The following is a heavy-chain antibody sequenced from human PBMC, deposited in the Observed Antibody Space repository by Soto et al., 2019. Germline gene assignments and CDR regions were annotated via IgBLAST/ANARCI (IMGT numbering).Heavy chain of an antibody. Sequence: SETLSLTCSVSGDSLKNHYWAWIRHSPGKGLEWIGNIYDSGSTNYSPALKSRVSMSVDTSKNLFSLKMNSVTAADTAVYYCARQTYYYDSSGYGPTDYWGQGTLVTVSS. D-gene: IGHD3-22*01. CDR3: ARQTYYYDSSGYGPTDY. CDR1: GDSLKNHY. J-gene: IGHJ4*02. CDR2: IYDSGST. V-gene: IGHV4-59*11.